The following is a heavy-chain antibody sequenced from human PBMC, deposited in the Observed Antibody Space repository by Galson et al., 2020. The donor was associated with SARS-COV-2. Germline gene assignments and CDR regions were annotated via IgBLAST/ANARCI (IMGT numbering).Heavy chain of an antibody. V-gene: IGHV4-30-2*01. Sequence: SSETLSLTCAVSGGSISSGGYSWSWIRQPPGKGLEWIGYIYHSGSTYYNPSLKSRVTISVDRSKNQFSLKLSSVTAADTAVYYCATYCSSTSCYATDAFDIWGQGTMVTVSS. J-gene: IGHJ3*02. CDR2: IYHSGST. D-gene: IGHD2-2*01. CDR1: GGSISSGGYS. CDR3: ATYCSSTSCYATDAFDI.